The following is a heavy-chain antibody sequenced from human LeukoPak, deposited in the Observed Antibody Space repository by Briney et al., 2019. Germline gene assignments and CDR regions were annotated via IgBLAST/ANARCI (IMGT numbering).Heavy chain of an antibody. CDR2: INHSGST. CDR1: GGSFSGYY. CDR3: AKDLLPTIQDNDAFDI. Sequence: SETLSLTCAIYGGSFSGYYWSWIRQPPGEGLEWIGEINHSGSTNYNPSLKSRVTISVDTSKNQFSLKLSSVTAADTAVYYCAKDLLPTIQDNDAFDIWGQGTMVTVSS. J-gene: IGHJ3*02. D-gene: IGHD1-26*01. V-gene: IGHV4-34*01.